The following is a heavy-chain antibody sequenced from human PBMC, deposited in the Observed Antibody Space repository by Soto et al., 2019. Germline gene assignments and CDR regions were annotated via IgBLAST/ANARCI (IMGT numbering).Heavy chain of an antibody. Sequence: ASVKVSCKASGYTFTSYYMHWVRQAPGQGLEWMGIINPSGGSTSYAQKFQGRVTMTRDTSTSTVYMELSSLRAEDTAMYYCAKVRVKDYYYYAMDVWGQGTTVTVSS. V-gene: IGHV1-46*01. CDR2: INPSGGST. D-gene: IGHD4-4*01. J-gene: IGHJ6*02. CDR3: AKVRVKDYYYYAMDV. CDR1: GYTFTSYY.